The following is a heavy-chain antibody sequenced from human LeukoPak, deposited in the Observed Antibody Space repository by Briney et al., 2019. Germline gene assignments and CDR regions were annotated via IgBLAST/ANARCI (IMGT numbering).Heavy chain of an antibody. CDR2: ISGYNGNT. CDR3: ARDRSPDFWSGDYRDAFDI. CDR1: GYTFTSYG. Sequence: ASVKVSCKASGYTFTSYGISWVRQAPGQGLEWMGWISGYNGNTNSAQKLQGRVSMTTDTSTITAYIELRSLRSDDTAVYHCARDRSPDFWSGDYRDAFDIWGQGTMVTVSS. V-gene: IGHV1-18*01. D-gene: IGHD3-3*01. J-gene: IGHJ3*02.